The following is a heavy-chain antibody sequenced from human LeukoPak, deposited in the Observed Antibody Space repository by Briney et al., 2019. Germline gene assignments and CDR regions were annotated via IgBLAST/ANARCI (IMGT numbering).Heavy chain of an antibody. CDR3: ARASQWELPRYYFDY. J-gene: IGHJ4*02. Sequence: GGSLRLSCAASGFTFSSYSMNWVRQAPGKGLEWVSSISSSSSYIYYADSVKGRFTISRDNAKNSLYLQMNSLRAEDTAVYYCARASQWELPRYYFDYWGQGTLVTVSS. D-gene: IGHD1-26*01. CDR2: ISSSSSYI. V-gene: IGHV3-21*01. CDR1: GFTFSSYS.